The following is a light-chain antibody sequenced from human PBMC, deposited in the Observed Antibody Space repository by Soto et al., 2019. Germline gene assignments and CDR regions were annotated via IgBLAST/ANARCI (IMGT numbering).Light chain of an antibody. V-gene: IGLV1-47*01. Sequence: QSVLTQPPSASGTPGQRVTISCSGSSSNIGSNYVYWYQQLPGTAPKLLIYRNNQRPSGVPDRFSGSKSGTSASLAISGLRSEDEADYYCAACDDSLSGVFGTGTKVTVL. CDR1: SSNIGSNY. CDR2: RNN. J-gene: IGLJ1*01. CDR3: AACDDSLSGV.